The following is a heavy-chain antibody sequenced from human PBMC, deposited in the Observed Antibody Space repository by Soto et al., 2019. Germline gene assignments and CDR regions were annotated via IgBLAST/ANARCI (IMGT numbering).Heavy chain of an antibody. D-gene: IGHD3-9*01. CDR3: AHKGPEDWPLDY. J-gene: IGHJ4*02. Sequence: QITLKESGPTLVRPTQTLTLTCAFSGFSLSTRGGGVGWIRQPPGKALEWLAVIYWDDSKHYSPSLRSRLTITKDTSKNQVVLTMANRDPMDTGTYYCAHKGPEDWPLDYWGQGTLVTVSS. V-gene: IGHV2-5*02. CDR2: IYWDDSK. CDR1: GFSLSTRGGG.